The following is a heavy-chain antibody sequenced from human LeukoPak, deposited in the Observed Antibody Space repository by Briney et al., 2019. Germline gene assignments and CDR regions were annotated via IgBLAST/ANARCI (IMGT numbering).Heavy chain of an antibody. CDR3: ARAYGDSYFDY. CDR1: GFTFSNNW. J-gene: IGHJ4*02. V-gene: IGHV3-74*01. Sequence: GGSLRLPCAASGFTFSNNWMHWVRQAPGKGLVWVSRIKSDGSSTNYADSVEGRFTISRDNAMNTLYLQMSSLRAEDTAVYYCARAYGDSYFDYWGLGTLVTVSS. CDR2: IKSDGSST. D-gene: IGHD4-17*01.